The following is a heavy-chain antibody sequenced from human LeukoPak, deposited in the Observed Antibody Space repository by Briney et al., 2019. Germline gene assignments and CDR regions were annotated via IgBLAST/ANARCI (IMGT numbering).Heavy chain of an antibody. Sequence: ASVKVSCKASGGAFSSYAVNWVRQAPGQGLEWMGRIIPIIGIANYAQKFQGRVTITADKSTSTAYMELSSLRSEDTAVYYCARDAPGSGYYITTQFDYWGQGTLVTVSS. J-gene: IGHJ4*02. D-gene: IGHD3-22*01. CDR2: IIPIIGIA. CDR1: GGAFSSYA. V-gene: IGHV1-69*04. CDR3: ARDAPGSGYYITTQFDY.